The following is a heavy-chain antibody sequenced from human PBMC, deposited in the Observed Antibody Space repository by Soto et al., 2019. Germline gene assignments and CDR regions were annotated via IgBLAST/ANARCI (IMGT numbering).Heavy chain of an antibody. CDR1: GYTFTSDA. CDR3: ARDLAFIVGDSDAFDT. Sequence: ASVKVSSNASGYTFTSDAMHWVRQAPGQRLEWMGWINACNGNTKYSQKFQGRVTTTRDTSASTAYMELSSLRSEETAVYYWARDLAFIVGDSDAFDTGGKGPRVTVS. J-gene: IGHJ3*02. V-gene: IGHV1-3*01. CDR2: INACNGNT. D-gene: IGHD1-26*01.